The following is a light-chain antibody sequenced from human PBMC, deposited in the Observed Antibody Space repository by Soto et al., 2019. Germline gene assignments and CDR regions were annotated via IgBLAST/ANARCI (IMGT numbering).Light chain of an antibody. CDR1: SSDEGGYNY. CDR3: SSYTNSSTSYV. CDR2: DVN. V-gene: IGLV2-14*01. J-gene: IGLJ1*01. Sequence: QSALTQPASVSGSPGQSITISCTGTSSDEGGYNYVSWFQQHPGKAPKLIIYDVNNRPSGVSNRFSGSKSGNTASLTISGLQAEDEADYYCSSYTNSSTSYVFGTGTKLTVL.